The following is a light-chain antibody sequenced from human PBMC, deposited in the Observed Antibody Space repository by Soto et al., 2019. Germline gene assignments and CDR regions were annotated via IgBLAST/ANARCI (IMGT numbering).Light chain of an antibody. CDR3: TSYTSASTPDV. CDR1: SSDVGRYTY. V-gene: IGLV2-14*01. Sequence: QSALTQPASVSGSPGQSITSSCVGTSSDVGRYTYVSWYQQYPGKAPKLIIYDVYNRPSGVSNRFSGSKSGNTASLTISGLQAEDEADYYCTSYTSASTPDVFGSGTKLTVL. CDR2: DVY. J-gene: IGLJ1*01.